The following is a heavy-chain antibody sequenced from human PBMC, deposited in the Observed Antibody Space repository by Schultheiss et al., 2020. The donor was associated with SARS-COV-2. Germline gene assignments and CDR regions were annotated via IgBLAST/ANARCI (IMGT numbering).Heavy chain of an antibody. Sequence: ASVKVSCKASGGTFTAYYMHWVRQAPGQGLEWMGWINPNSGGTNYAQKFQGRVTMTRDTSISTAYMELSRLRSDDTAVYYCARAPEYQLFWYFDLWGRGTLVTVSS. D-gene: IGHD2-2*01. CDR3: ARAPEYQLFWYFDL. CDR2: INPNSGGT. J-gene: IGHJ2*01. V-gene: IGHV1-2*02. CDR1: GGTFTAYY.